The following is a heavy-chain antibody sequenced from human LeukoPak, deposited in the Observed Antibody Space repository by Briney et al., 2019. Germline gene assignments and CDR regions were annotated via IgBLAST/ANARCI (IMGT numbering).Heavy chain of an antibody. CDR3: AKRGGSYFDY. V-gene: IGHV3-30*18. J-gene: IGHJ4*02. CDR1: GFTFSSYA. CDR2: ISNDGSNK. Sequence: GGSLRLSCTASGFTFSSYAMNWVRQAPGKGLEWLAVISNDGSNKYYADSVKGRFTISRDNPKNTLYLEMNSLRAEDTAVYYCAKRGGSYFDYWGQGTLVTVSS. D-gene: IGHD1-26*01.